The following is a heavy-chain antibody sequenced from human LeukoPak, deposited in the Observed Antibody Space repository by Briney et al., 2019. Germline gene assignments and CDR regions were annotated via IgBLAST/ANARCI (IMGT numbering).Heavy chain of an antibody. J-gene: IGHJ6*04. CDR1: GCTFSSYW. D-gene: IGHD3-10*02. CDR2: INSDGSST. CDR3: AELGITMIGGV. V-gene: IGHV3-74*01. Sequence: GGSLRVSCAASGCTFSSYWMHWVRQAPGKGLVWVSRINSDGSSTSYADSVKGLFTISRDNAKNSLYLQMNSLRAEDTAVYYCAELGITMIGGVWGKGTTVTISS.